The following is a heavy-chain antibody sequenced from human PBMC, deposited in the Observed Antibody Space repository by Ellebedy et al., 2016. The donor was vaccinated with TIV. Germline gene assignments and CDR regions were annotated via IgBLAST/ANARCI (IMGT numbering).Heavy chain of an antibody. Sequence: GGSLRLSXAASGFTFSNSGMHWVRQAPGKGLEWVALIWFDGSNKYYVDSVKGRFTISRDNSKNTLYLQMNSLRAEDTAVYYCARGPFGGNLFDALDIWGQGTIVTVSS. J-gene: IGHJ3*02. D-gene: IGHD4-23*01. V-gene: IGHV3-33*01. CDR3: ARGPFGGNLFDALDI. CDR1: GFTFSNSG. CDR2: IWFDGSNK.